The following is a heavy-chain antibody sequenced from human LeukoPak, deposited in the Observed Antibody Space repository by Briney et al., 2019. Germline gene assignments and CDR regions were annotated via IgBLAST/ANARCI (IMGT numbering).Heavy chain of an antibody. Sequence: PGGSLRLSCAASGFTFSNYAMSWVRQAPGKGLVWVSRINSDGSSTSYADSVKGRFTISRDNAKNTLYLQMNSLRVEDTAVYYCARVRSGSSAGNYGMDVWGQGTTATVSS. D-gene: IGHD1-26*01. J-gene: IGHJ6*02. CDR2: INSDGSST. CDR1: GFTFSNYA. CDR3: ARVRSGSSAGNYGMDV. V-gene: IGHV3-74*01.